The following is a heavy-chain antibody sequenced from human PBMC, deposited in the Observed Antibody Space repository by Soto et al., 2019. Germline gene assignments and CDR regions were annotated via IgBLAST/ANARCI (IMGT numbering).Heavy chain of an antibody. Sequence: GESLKISCKGSGYSFTSYWIGWVRQMPGKGLEWMGIIYPGDSDTRYSPSFQGQVTISADKSISTAYLQWSSLTSDDTAVYYCARENDGRRGWNWFDPWGQGTLVTVSS. J-gene: IGHJ5*02. CDR1: GYSFTSYW. V-gene: IGHV5-51*01. D-gene: IGHD6-19*01. CDR2: IYPGDSDT. CDR3: ARENDGRRGWNWFDP.